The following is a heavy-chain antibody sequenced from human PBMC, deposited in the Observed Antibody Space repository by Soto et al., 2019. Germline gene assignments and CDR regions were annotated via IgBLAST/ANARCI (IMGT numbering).Heavy chain of an antibody. CDR3: ARDVGPITIFGEALSGYFDF. CDR2: IKQDGSER. V-gene: IGHV3-7*03. Sequence: EVQLVESGGGLVQPGGSLRLSCAVSGFSFGTYWMSWVRQAPGKGLEWLASIKQDGSERYYLDSVKGRFTISIDNAKDSLSLQMNSLRGEDTAFYYCARDVGPITIFGEALSGYFDFWGQGTLVTVSS. J-gene: IGHJ4*02. D-gene: IGHD3-3*01. CDR1: GFSFGTYW.